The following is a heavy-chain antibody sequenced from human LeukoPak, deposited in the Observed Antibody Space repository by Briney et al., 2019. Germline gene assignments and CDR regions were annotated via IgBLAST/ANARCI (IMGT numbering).Heavy chain of an antibody. V-gene: IGHV1-69*01. CDR3: ARETVDLRGYFDY. CDR2: IIPIFGTA. Sequence: SSVTVSFKSSGGTFSSYAISWVRQAPGQGLEWVGGIIPIFGTANYAQKFQGRVTITADESTSTAYMELSSLRSEDTAVYYCARETVDLRGYFDYWGQGTLVTVSS. D-gene: IGHD5-12*01. J-gene: IGHJ4*02. CDR1: GGTFSSYA.